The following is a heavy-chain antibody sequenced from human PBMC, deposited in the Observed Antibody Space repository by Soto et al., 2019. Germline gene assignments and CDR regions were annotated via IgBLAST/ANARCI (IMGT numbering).Heavy chain of an antibody. D-gene: IGHD6-13*01. Sequence: PGGSLRLSCVASGFTFSDYGMHWVRQAPGKGLEWLTIISSDGSSQNYADSVKGRFTISRDNSKNTLYLQMNSLRVEDTAMYYCAKGSSSWYYPHLDYWGKGTLVTVST. J-gene: IGHJ4*02. CDR1: GFTFSDYG. V-gene: IGHV3-30*18. CDR2: ISSDGSSQ. CDR3: AKGSSSWYYPHLDY.